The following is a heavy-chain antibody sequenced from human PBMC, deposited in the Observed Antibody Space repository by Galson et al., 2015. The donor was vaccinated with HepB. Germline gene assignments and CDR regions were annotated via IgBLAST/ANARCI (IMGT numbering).Heavy chain of an antibody. D-gene: IGHD6-13*01. CDR2: ISAGNGNT. CDR1: GYTFSNYA. CDR3: VREGESSIWYAFDI. V-gene: IGHV1-3*01. J-gene: IGHJ3*02. Sequence: SVKVSCKASGYTFSNYAIHWVRQAPGQRLEWMGWISAGNGNTEYSRNLQGRVTIIRDTSASTAYMELSSLTSEDTAVYYCVREGESSIWYAFDIWGQGTMVTVSS.